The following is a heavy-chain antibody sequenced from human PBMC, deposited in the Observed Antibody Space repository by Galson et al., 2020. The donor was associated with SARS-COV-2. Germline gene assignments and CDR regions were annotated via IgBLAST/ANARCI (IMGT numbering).Heavy chain of an antibody. Sequence: SETLSLTCSVSGGSISMYYWTWIRPSPGKGLEWIGYVLSSGSTNYNPSLKSRVTMSVDTSRNQFSLNLRSVTAADTAVYYCGRYCSGGNCYAGTLDYWGQGTLVTVSS. CDR2: VLSSGST. CDR1: GGSISMYY. J-gene: IGHJ4*02. CDR3: GRYCSGGNCYAGTLDY. D-gene: IGHD2-15*01. V-gene: IGHV4-59*01.